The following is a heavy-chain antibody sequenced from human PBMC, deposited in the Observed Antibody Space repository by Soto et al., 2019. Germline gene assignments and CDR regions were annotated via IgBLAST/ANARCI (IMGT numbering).Heavy chain of an antibody. Sequence: SETLSLTCTLSGGSISSYYWSWIRQTPGKGLEWIGYVYFSGSTNYNPSLKSRVLISIDTSRNQFSLKLNSVTAADTAVYYCTRDLDIGHRGCGQSNVWGQGKTGTVSS. D-gene: IGHD1-1*01. J-gene: IGHJ6*02. V-gene: IGHV4-59*01. CDR1: GGSISSYY. CDR3: TRDLDIGHRGCGQSNV. CDR2: VYFSGST.